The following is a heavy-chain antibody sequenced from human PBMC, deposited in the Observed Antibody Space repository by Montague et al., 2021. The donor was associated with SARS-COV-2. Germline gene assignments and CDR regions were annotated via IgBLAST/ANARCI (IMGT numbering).Heavy chain of an antibody. CDR2: ISSSSSYI. CDR1: GFTFSSYR. J-gene: IGHJ4*02. Sequence: SLRLSCAASGFTFSSYRMNWVRQAPGKGLEWVSSISSSSSYIYYADSVKGRFTISRDNAKNSLYLQMNSLRAEDTAVYYCARDGDYYDSSGILDYWGQGTLVTVSS. V-gene: IGHV3-21*01. D-gene: IGHD3-22*01. CDR3: ARDGDYYDSSGILDY.